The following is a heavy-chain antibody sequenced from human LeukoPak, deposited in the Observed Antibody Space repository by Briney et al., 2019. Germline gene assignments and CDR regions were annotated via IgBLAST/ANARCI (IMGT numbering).Heavy chain of an antibody. D-gene: IGHD2-2*01. CDR1: GGTFSSYA. J-gene: IGHJ4*02. Sequence: SVKVSCKASGGTFSSYAISWVRQAPGQGLEWMGRIIPILGIANYAQKFQGRVTITADKSTSTAYMELSSLRSEDTAVYYCTTTGAMAYFDYWGQGTLVTVSS. CDR3: TTTGAMAYFDY. V-gene: IGHV1-69*04. CDR2: IIPILGIA.